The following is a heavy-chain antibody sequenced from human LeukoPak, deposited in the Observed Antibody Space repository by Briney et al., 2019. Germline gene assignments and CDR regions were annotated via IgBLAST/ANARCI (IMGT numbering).Heavy chain of an antibody. J-gene: IGHJ6*02. CDR3: ARDHCSGGSCYSPGSYYYGMDV. CDR2: ISSSSSYM. CDR1: GFTFSRYS. Sequence: GGSLRLSCAAYGFTFSRYSMSWARQAPGKGLEWVSSISSSSSYMYYADSVKGRFTISRDNAKNSLYLQMNSLRAEDTAVYYCARDHCSGGSCYSPGSYYYGMDVWGQGTTVIVSS. D-gene: IGHD2-15*01. V-gene: IGHV3-21*01.